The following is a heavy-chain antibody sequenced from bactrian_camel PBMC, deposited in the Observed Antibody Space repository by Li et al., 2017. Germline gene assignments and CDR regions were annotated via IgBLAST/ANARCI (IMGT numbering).Heavy chain of an antibody. Sequence: QVQLVESGGASAQAGGSLRLSCATSGYTVSPNYMAWFHQAPGNEREGVAAISSAGLTTYADSVKGRFTILKDNAKDAFYLQMNDPKPEDTVMYTCAAALGQSQLSGGVWSYGPCPKEEFDYWGQGTQVTVS. CDR1: GYTVSPNY. CDR2: ISSAGLT. CDR3: AAALGQSQLSGGVWSYGPCPKEEFDY. D-gene: IGHD3*01. J-gene: IGHJ4*01. V-gene: IGHV3S53*01.